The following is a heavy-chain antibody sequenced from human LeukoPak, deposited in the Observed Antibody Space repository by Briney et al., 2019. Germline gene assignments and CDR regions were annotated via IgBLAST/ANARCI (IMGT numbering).Heavy chain of an antibody. CDR1: GGTFSSYA. CDR3: ASQYSSSWYGGYWFDP. Sequence: ASVKVSCKASGGTFSSYAISWARQAPGQGLEWMGGIIPIFGTANYAQKFQGRVTITADESTSTAYMELSSLRSEDTAVYYCASQYSSSWYGGYWFDPWGQGTLVTVSS. V-gene: IGHV1-69*01. CDR2: IIPIFGTA. J-gene: IGHJ5*02. D-gene: IGHD6-13*01.